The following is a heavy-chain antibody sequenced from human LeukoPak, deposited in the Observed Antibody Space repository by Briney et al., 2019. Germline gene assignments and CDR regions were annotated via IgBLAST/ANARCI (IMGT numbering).Heavy chain of an antibody. CDR2: IYYSGST. J-gene: IGHJ4*02. CDR1: GGSISSYY. Sequence: SETLSLTCTVSGGSISSYYWSWIRQPPGKGLEWIGYIYYSGSTNYNPSLKSRVTISVDTSKNQFSLKLSSVTAADTAVFFCAREGYTSSWYSGYYYFDYWGQGTLVTVSS. D-gene: IGHD6-13*01. CDR3: AREGYTSSWYSGYYYFDY. V-gene: IGHV4-59*12.